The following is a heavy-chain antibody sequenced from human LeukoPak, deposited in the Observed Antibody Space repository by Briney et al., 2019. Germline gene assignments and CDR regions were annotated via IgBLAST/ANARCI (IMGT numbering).Heavy chain of an antibody. CDR1: RLTFISNW. J-gene: IGHJ3*02. CDR2: INNYGSCT. Sequence: GGSLRLTCAASRLTFISNWFHWVGQAPGRGGVGVSGINNYGSCTTYAGSVKGRLSISRDNDHNILYLPLNSQIAEHRAVYYCAGERNAFDIWGQRTMVTVSS. CDR3: AGERNAFDI. V-gene: IGHV3-74*01.